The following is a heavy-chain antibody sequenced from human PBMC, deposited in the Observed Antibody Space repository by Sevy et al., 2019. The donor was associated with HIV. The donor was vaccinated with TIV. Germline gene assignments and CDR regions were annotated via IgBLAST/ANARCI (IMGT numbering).Heavy chain of an antibody. D-gene: IGHD5-18*01. CDR2: ISYDGSNK. CDR3: ARGDVDTAMVTTRYYYGMDV. CDR1: GFTFSSYA. Sequence: GGSLRLSCAASGFTFSSYAMHWVRQAPGKGLEWVAVISYDGSNKYYADSVKGRFTISRDNSKNTRYLQMNSLRAEDTAVYYCARGDVDTAMVTTRYYYGMDVWGQGTTVTVSS. V-gene: IGHV3-30-3*01. J-gene: IGHJ6*02.